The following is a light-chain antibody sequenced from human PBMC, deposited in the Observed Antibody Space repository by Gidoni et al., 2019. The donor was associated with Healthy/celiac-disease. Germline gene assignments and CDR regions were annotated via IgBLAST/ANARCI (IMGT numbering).Light chain of an antibody. Sequence: EIVLTQSPGTLSLSPGERATLSCRASQSVSRSYLPWYQQKPGQAPRLLINGASSRATGIPDRFSGRGSGTGFTLTIRRLEPEDFAVYYCQQFGTFXGXTKVXIK. J-gene: IGKJ4*01. V-gene: IGKV3-20*01. CDR3: QQFGT. CDR1: QSVSRSY. CDR2: GAS.